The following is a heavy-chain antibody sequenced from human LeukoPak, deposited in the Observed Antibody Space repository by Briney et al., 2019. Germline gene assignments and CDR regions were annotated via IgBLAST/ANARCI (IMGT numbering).Heavy chain of an antibody. J-gene: IGHJ4*02. Sequence: GGSLRLSCAASGFTFSSYAMSWVRQAPGEGLQWVSAISGSGGSTYYADSVKGRFTISRDNSKNTLYLQMNSLRAEDTAVYYCAKVVSGWYRGAFDYWGQGTLVTVSS. CDR3: AKVVSGWYRGAFDY. CDR1: GFTFSSYA. V-gene: IGHV3-23*01. CDR2: ISGSGGST. D-gene: IGHD6-19*01.